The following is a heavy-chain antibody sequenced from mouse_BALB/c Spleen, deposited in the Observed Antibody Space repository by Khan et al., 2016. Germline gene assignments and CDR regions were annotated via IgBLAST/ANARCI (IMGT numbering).Heavy chain of an antibody. CDR2: ISPYNGAT. J-gene: IGHJ2*01. Sequence: EVQLQESGPELVKPGASVKISCKASGFTFTDSNMHWVKQSHGKSLEWIGYISPYNGATGYNQKFKNKATLTVDNSSSTAYMDLRSLTSEDSAVYYCTCLLSYYFDYWGQGTILTVSS. CDR1: GFTFTDSN. CDR3: TCLLSYYFDY. D-gene: IGHD2-10*01. V-gene: IGHV1S29*02.